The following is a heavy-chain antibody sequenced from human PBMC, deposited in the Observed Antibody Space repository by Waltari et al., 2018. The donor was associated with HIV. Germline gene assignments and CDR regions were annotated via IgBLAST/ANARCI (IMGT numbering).Heavy chain of an antibody. J-gene: IGHJ4*02. CDR3: ACFWGSGYNPPTLTVTYFDY. D-gene: IGHD3-10*01. V-gene: IGHV1-69*01. CDR2: HIPFFGTS. CDR1: GGNFTKYP. Sequence: QVQLVQSGSELKTPGSSVSVFCKTSGGNFTKYPINWVRQATGQGRQLMGRHIPFFGTSIYAHKCQGRLTLTAVHSTTTSYMDLRSLRSEVTAFYYCACFWGSGYNPPTLTVTYFDYWGQGTLVSVSS.